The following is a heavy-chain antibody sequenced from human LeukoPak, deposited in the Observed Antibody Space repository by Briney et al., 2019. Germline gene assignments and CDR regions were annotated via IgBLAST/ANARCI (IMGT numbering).Heavy chain of an antibody. CDR3: AVGFYIAVAGTWGFDY. D-gene: IGHD6-19*01. J-gene: IGHJ4*02. V-gene: IGHV1-69*05. CDR2: IIPIFGTA. CDR1: GGTFSSYA. Sequence: ASVKVSCKASGGTFSSYAISWVRQAPRQGLEWMGGIIPIFGTANYAQKFQGRVTITTDESTSTAYMELSSLRSEDTAVYYCAVGFYIAVAGTWGFDYWGKGTLVTVSS.